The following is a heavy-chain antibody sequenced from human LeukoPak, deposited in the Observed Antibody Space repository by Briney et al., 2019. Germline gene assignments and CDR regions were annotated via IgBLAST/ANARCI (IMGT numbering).Heavy chain of an antibody. CDR3: ATSSGDIVVVDLDY. V-gene: IGHV3-23*01. J-gene: IGHJ4*02. D-gene: IGHD2-15*01. CDR2: ISGSGGST. Sequence: PGGSLRLSCAASGFTVSSNYMSWVRQAPGKGLEWVSAISGSGGSTYYADSVKGRFTISRDNSKNTLYLQMNSLRAEDTAVYYCATSSGDIVVVDLDYWGQGTLVTVSS. CDR1: GFTVSSNY.